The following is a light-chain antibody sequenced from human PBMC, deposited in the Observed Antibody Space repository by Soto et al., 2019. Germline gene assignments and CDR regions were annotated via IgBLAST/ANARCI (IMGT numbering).Light chain of an antibody. CDR3: SSYTSSSTVV. CDR2: EVS. Sequence: QSVLTQPASVSGSPGQSITISCTGTSSDVGTYNYVSWYQQHPGKAPKLMIYEVSNRPSGVSNRISGSKFGNTASLTISGLQAEDEADYYCSSYTSSSTVVFGGGTKVTVL. CDR1: SSDVGTYNY. J-gene: IGLJ2*01. V-gene: IGLV2-14*01.